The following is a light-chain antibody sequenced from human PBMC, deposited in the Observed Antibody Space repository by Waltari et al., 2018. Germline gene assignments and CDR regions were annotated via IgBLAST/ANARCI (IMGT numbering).Light chain of an antibody. CDR3: HQSSSLPYT. V-gene: IGKV6D-21*02. J-gene: IGKJ2*01. CDR2: YAS. CDR1: QSIGSS. Sequence: EVVLTQSPDFQSVTPQEKVTITCRASQSIGSSIQRYQQKPDQSPKLLIKYASQSISGVPSRFSGSGSGTAFTLTINGLEAEDAAAYYCHQSSSLPYTFGQGTKLEIK.